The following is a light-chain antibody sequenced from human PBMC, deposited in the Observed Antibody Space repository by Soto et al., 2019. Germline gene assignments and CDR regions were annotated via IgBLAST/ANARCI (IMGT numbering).Light chain of an antibody. Sequence: QSALTQPASVSGSPGQSITIPCTGTSGDVGSYNLVSWYQQHPGKAPKLMIYEVTERPSGVSNRFSGSKSGNTASLTISGLQPEDEYDYYSCSYAGSSEVFGTGTKLTVL. CDR1: SGDVGSYNL. V-gene: IGLV2-23*02. CDR2: EVT. CDR3: CSYAGSSEV. J-gene: IGLJ1*01.